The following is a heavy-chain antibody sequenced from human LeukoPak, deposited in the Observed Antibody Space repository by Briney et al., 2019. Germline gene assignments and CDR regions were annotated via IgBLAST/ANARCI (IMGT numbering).Heavy chain of an antibody. V-gene: IGHV4-4*09. CDR1: GGSISSYY. Sequence: PSETLSLTCTVSGGSISSYYWSWIRQPPGKGLEWIGYINTSGSTNCNPSLKSRVTISVDTSKNQFSLKLSSVTAADTAVYYYARRLLWGLGFDPWGQGTLVTVSS. CDR2: INTSGST. J-gene: IGHJ5*02. D-gene: IGHD7-27*01. CDR3: ARRLLWGLGFDP.